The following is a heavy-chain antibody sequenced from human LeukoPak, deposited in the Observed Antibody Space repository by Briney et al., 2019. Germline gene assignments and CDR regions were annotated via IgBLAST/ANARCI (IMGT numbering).Heavy chain of an antibody. V-gene: IGHV3-21*01. CDR1: GFTFSSYA. Sequence: GGSLRLSCAASGFTFSSYAMNWVRQAPGKGLEWVSSISSSSSYIYYADSVKGRFTISRDNAKNSLYLQMNSLRAEDTAVYYCARDHYYDSSGYYPRDAFDIWGQGTMVTVSS. D-gene: IGHD3-22*01. CDR2: ISSSSSYI. CDR3: ARDHYYDSSGYYPRDAFDI. J-gene: IGHJ3*02.